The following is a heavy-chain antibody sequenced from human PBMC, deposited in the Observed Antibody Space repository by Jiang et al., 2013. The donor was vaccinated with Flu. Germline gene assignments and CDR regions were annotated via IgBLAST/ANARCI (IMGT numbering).Heavy chain of an antibody. CDR1: GGSISSGSYY. CDR2: IYTSGST. J-gene: IGHJ4*02. Sequence: GLVKPSQTLSLTCTVSGGSISSGSYYWSWIRQPAGKGLEWIGRIYTSGSTNYNPSLKSRVTISVDTSKNQFSLKLSSVTAADTAVYYCARNAADNDYWGQGTLVTVSS. V-gene: IGHV4-61*02. CDR3: ARNAADNDY. D-gene: IGHD6-13*01.